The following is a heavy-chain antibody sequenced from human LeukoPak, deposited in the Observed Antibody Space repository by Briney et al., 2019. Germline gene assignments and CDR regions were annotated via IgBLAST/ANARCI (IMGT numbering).Heavy chain of an antibody. CDR1: GYSFTSYW. J-gene: IGHJ4*02. CDR3: ARSIAVAVDFDY. D-gene: IGHD6-19*01. V-gene: IGHV5-51*01. Sequence: GESLKISCKGSGYSFTSYWIGLVRKMPGKGLEWMGIIYPGDSDTRYSPSFQGQVTSSADKSISTAYLQWSSLKAADTAMYYCARSIAVAVDFDYWGQGTLVTVSS. CDR2: IYPGDSDT.